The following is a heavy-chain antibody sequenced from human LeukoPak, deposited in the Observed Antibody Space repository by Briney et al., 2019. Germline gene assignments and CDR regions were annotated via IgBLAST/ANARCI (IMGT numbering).Heavy chain of an antibody. CDR1: GFTFADYA. D-gene: IGHD6-6*01. J-gene: IGHJ4*02. Sequence: GGSLRLSCASSGFTFADYAMHWVRQAPGEGVGWVSGISCNSGSIGYADSVKGRFTISRDNAKNSLYLQMNSLRAEDMALYYCSKVAARGTGLGSYFDYWGQGTLVTVSS. CDR2: ISCNSGSI. V-gene: IGHV3-9*03. CDR3: SKVAARGTGLGSYFDY.